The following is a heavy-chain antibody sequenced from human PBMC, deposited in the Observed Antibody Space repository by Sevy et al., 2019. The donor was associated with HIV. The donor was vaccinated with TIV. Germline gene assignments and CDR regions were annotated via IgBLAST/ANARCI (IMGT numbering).Heavy chain of an antibody. D-gene: IGHD3-22*01. V-gene: IGHV3-33*03. CDR1: GFDFSTYD. J-gene: IGHJ3*01. CDR2: ISFDGSDK. Sequence: GGSLRLSCAASGFDFSTYDMHWVRQAPGKGLEWVAFISFDGSDKWYVDSVKGRFTISRDNSKNTLYVQMNTLRDEDMAVYYCAKRERCYYDSSGNYDAFDVWGQGTSVTVSS. CDR3: AKRERCYYDSSGNYDAFDV.